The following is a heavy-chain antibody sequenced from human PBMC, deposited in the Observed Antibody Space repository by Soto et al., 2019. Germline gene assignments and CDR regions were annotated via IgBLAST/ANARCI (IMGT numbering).Heavy chain of an antibody. Sequence: QVQLQESGPGLVKPSQTLSLTCTVSGGSISSGGYYWSWIRQHPGKGLEWIGYIYYSGSTYYNPCLKSRVTITVDTSKNQCSLKLSSVTAADTAVYYCARDIRFRGFYGMDVWGQGTTVTVSS. CDR2: IYYSGST. CDR3: ARDIRFRGFYGMDV. CDR1: GGSISSGGYY. J-gene: IGHJ6*02. V-gene: IGHV4-31*03. D-gene: IGHD3-10*01.